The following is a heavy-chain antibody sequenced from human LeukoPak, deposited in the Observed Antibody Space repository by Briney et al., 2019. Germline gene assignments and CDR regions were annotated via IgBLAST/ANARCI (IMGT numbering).Heavy chain of an antibody. CDR3: AKDRYSSGWYVPNYFDY. Sequence: PGGSLRLSCTVSGFTVSSNSMSWVRQAPGKGLEWVSGITANSANRYYADSVKGRFTISRDNAKNSLYLQMNSLRAEDTASYYCAKDRYSSGWYVPNYFDYWGQGTLVTVSS. CDR1: GFTVSSNS. D-gene: IGHD6-19*01. CDR2: ITANSANR. V-gene: IGHV3-23*01. J-gene: IGHJ4*02.